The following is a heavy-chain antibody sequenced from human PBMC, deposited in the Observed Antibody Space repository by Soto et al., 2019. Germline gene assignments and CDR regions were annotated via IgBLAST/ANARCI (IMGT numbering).Heavy chain of an antibody. J-gene: IGHJ6*02. Sequence: QVQLVESGGGVVQPGRSLRLSCAASGFTFSSYGMHWVRQAPGKGLEWVAVISYDGSNKYYADAVKGRFTISRDNSKNPLYLHMNSLRAENTAVYYCAKSPGIAVAGLIYYYGMAVWGQGTTVTVS. CDR2: ISYDGSNK. D-gene: IGHD6-19*01. V-gene: IGHV3-30*18. CDR3: AKSPGIAVAGLIYYYGMAV. CDR1: GFTFSSYG.